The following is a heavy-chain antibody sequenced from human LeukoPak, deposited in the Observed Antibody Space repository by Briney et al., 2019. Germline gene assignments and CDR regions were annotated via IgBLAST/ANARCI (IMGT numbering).Heavy chain of an antibody. D-gene: IGHD5-12*01. CDR3: ARSGYDHYYYYYYMDV. J-gene: IGHJ6*03. CDR2: ISSSSSTI. Sequence: PGGSLRLSCAASGFTVSSNYMNWVRQAPGKGLEWVSYISSSSSTIYYADSVKGRFTISRDNAKNSLYLQMNSLRAEDTAVYYCARSGYDHYYYYYYMDVWGKGTTVTVSS. V-gene: IGHV3-48*01. CDR1: GFTVSSNY.